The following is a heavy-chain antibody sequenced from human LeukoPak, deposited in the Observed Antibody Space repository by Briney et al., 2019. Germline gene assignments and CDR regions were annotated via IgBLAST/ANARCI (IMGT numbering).Heavy chain of an antibody. J-gene: IGHJ4*02. D-gene: IGHD6-19*01. Sequence: SETLSLTCAVYGGSFSGYYWSWIRQPPGKGPEWIGEINHSGSTYYNPSLKSRVTISVDTSKNQFSLKLSSVTAADTAVYYCASGIAVAGGDYWGQGTLVTVSS. CDR2: INHSGST. CDR1: GGSFSGYY. V-gene: IGHV4-34*01. CDR3: ASGIAVAGGDY.